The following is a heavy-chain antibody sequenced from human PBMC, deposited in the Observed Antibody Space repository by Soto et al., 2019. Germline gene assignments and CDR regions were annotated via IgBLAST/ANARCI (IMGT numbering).Heavy chain of an antibody. CDR1: GYTFTSYG. Sequence: ASVKVSCKASGYTFTSYGISWVRQAPGQGLEWMGWISAYNGNTNYAQKLQGRVTMTTDTSTSTAYMELRSLRSDDTAVYYCARWSGSSGYYKYYYYGMDVWGQGTTVTVSS. J-gene: IGHJ6*02. D-gene: IGHD3-22*01. CDR3: ARWSGSSGYYKYYYYGMDV. V-gene: IGHV1-18*01. CDR2: ISAYNGNT.